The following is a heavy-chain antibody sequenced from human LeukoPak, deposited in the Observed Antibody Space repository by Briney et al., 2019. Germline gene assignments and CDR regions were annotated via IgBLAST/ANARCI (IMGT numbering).Heavy chain of an antibody. CDR3: ARGRSGSSWSDY. V-gene: IGHV1-18*01. CDR2: ISAYNGNT. D-gene: IGHD6-13*01. J-gene: IGHJ4*02. CDR1: GYTFTSYG. Sequence: ASLTLSCTASGYTFTSYGSSWVRQAPGQGLEWIGWISAYNGNTNYAQKLQGRVTMTTDTSTSTAYMELRSLRSDDTAVYYCARGRSGSSWSDYWGQGTLVTVSS.